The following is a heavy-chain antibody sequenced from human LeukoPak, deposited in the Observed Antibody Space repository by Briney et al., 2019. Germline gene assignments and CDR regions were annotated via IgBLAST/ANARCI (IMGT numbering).Heavy chain of an antibody. CDR3: ARDSTPTYYSGTYYFEY. Sequence: GASVKVSCKASGYTFASYYMHWARQAPGQGLEWMGIINPSGGTTTYAQKFQGRVTMTRDTSTSTVYMELSSLRSEDTAVYYCARDSTPTYYSGTYYFEYWGQGTLVTVSS. CDR2: INPSGGTT. V-gene: IGHV1-46*01. D-gene: IGHD1-26*01. J-gene: IGHJ4*02. CDR1: GYTFASYY.